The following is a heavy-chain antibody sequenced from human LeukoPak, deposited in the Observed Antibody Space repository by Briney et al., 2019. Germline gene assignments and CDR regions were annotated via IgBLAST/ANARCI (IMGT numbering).Heavy chain of an antibody. CDR2: IWYDGSNK. Sequence: PGGSLRLSCAASGFTFSSYGMHWVRQAPGKGLGWVAVIWYDGSNKYYADSVKGRFTISRDNSNNTLYLQMNSLRAEDTAVYYCAKDLYYDSSGYSNDYWGQGTLVTVSS. D-gene: IGHD3-22*01. J-gene: IGHJ4*02. CDR1: GFTFSSYG. V-gene: IGHV3-33*06. CDR3: AKDLYYDSSGYSNDY.